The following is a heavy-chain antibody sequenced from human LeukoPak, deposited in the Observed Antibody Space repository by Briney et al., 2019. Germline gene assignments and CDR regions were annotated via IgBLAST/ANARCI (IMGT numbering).Heavy chain of an antibody. CDR1: GFTFSSYS. Sequence: GGSLRLSCAASGFTFSSYSMNWVRQAPGKGLEWVSSISSSNSYIYYADSVKGRFTISRDNAKNSLYLQMNSLRAEDSAVYYCAYGGATTHDAFDIWGQGTMVTVSS. V-gene: IGHV3-21*01. D-gene: IGHD1-26*01. CDR2: ISSSNSYI. J-gene: IGHJ3*02. CDR3: AYGGATTHDAFDI.